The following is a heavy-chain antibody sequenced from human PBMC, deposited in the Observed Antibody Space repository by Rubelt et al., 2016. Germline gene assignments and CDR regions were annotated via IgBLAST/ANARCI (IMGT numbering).Heavy chain of an antibody. D-gene: IGHD6-19*01. Sequence: GKGLEWVANIKFDDIDTYSVASVKGRFTISRDHAKNSLFLQMNSLRAEDTAVYYCARDREAVAGRGGDAFDIWGQGTLVTVSS. CDR3: ARDREAVAGRGGDAFDI. V-gene: IGHV3-7*03. J-gene: IGHJ4*02. CDR2: IKFDDIDT.